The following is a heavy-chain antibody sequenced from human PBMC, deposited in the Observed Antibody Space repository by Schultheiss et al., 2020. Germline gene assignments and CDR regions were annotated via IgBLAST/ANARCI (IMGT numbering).Heavy chain of an antibody. CDR2: ISYDGSNK. V-gene: IGHV3-30*18. J-gene: IGHJ4*02. Sequence: GGSLRLSCAASGFTFSSYGMHWVRQAPGKGLEWVAVISYDGSNKYYADSVKGRFTISRDNSKNTLYLQMISLRAEDTAVYYCAKGAIAVAGAGFDYWGQGTLVTVSS. D-gene: IGHD6-19*01. CDR1: GFTFSSYG. CDR3: AKGAIAVAGAGFDY.